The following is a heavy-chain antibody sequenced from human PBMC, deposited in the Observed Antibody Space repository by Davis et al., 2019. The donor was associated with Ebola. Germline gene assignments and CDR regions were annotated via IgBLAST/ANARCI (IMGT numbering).Heavy chain of an antibody. CDR3: ARGAVGYSGSYYRYFDY. Sequence: PGGSLRLSCEVSGFTFSSNEMNWVRQAPGKGLEWVSYISSSGSTIYYADSVKGRFTISRDNAKNSLYLQMNSLRAEDTAVYYCARGAVGYSGSYYRYFDYWGQGTLVTVSS. V-gene: IGHV3-48*03. CDR1: GFTFSSNE. CDR2: ISSSGSTI. D-gene: IGHD1-26*01. J-gene: IGHJ4*02.